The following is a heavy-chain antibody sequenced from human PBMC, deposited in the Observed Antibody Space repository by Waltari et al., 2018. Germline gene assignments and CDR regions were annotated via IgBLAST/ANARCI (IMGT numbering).Heavy chain of an antibody. V-gene: IGHV1-69*13. D-gene: IGHD4-17*01. CDR3: AREGIDYGDYVRYFDY. CDR2: VIPIFGTA. J-gene: IGHJ4*02. CDR1: GGTFSSYA. Sequence: QVQLVQSGAEVKKPGSSVKVSCKASGGTFSSYAISWVRQAPGQGLEWMGGVIPIFGTANDAQKCQGRGTITADESTSTAYMELSSLRSEDTAVYYCAREGIDYGDYVRYFDYWGQGTLVTVSS.